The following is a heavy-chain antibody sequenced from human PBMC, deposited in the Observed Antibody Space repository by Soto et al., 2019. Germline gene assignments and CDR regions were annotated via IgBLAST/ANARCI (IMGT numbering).Heavy chain of an antibody. CDR1: GYNFNHYY. D-gene: IGHD6-13*01. Sequence: LGESLKISCQASGYNFNHYYIAWMRQIPGRGLEWVGLIYPGDSDSRYSPSFQGQVTMSVDRSTDTAYLQWSSLKASDSGIYYCAKQRKVMTAVGQMSFDYWGQGTLVTVSS. J-gene: IGHJ4*02. CDR3: AKQRKVMTAVGQMSFDY. V-gene: IGHV5-51*01. CDR2: IYPGDSDS.